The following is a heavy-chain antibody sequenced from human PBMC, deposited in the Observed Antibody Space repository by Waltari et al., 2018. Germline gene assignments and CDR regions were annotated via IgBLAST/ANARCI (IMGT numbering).Heavy chain of an antibody. V-gene: IGHV3-30*04. Sequence: QVQLVESGGGVVQPGRSLRLSCAASGFTFSSYAMHWVRQAPGKGLEWVAVISYDGRNKYYADSVKGRFTISRDNSKNTLYLQMNSLRAEDTAVYYCARSAVAGTGGAYFDYWGQGTLVTVSS. CDR1: GFTFSSYA. CDR2: ISYDGRNK. J-gene: IGHJ4*02. D-gene: IGHD6-19*01. CDR3: ARSAVAGTGGAYFDY.